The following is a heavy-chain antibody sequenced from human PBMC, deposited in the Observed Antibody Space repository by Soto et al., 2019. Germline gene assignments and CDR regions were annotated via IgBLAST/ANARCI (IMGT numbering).Heavy chain of an antibody. CDR1: GFTVSSNY. CDR3: ARENHYGDYARAFDI. V-gene: IGHV3-53*01. Sequence: GGSLRLSCAASGFTVSSNYMSWVRQAPGKGLEWVSVIYSGGSTYYADSVKGRFTISRDNSKNTLYLQMNSLRAEDTAVYYCARENHYGDYARAFDIWGQGTMVTVSS. CDR2: IYSGGST. D-gene: IGHD4-17*01. J-gene: IGHJ3*02.